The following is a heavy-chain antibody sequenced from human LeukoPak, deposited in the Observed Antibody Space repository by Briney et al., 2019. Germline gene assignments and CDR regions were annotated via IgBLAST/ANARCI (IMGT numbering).Heavy chain of an antibody. D-gene: IGHD3-10*01. CDR3: VAMVRGGLSPSDY. J-gene: IGHJ4*02. CDR1: GCSISSYY. Sequence: SETLSLTCTVSGCSISSYYWSWIRQPPGKGLEWIGAMYYSGSTYYNPSLKSRVTISLDTSRNQFSLRLSSVTGADTAVHFCVAMVRGGLSPSDYWGQGTLVIVPS. V-gene: IGHV4-59*04. CDR2: MYYSGST.